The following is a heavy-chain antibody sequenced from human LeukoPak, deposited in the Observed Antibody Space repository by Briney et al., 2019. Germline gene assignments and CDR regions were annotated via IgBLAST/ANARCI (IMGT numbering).Heavy chain of an antibody. D-gene: IGHD1-26*01. V-gene: IGHV3-23*01. CDR3: AKGTLYRRYYYYGMDV. CDR1: GFTFSSYA. J-gene: IGHJ6*02. CDR2: ISGSGGST. Sequence: GGSLRLSCAASGFTFSSYAMGWVRQAPGKGLEWVSAISGSGGSTYYADSVKGRFTISRDNSKNTLYLQMNSLRAEDTAVYYCAKGTLYRRYYYYGMDVWGQGTTVTVSS.